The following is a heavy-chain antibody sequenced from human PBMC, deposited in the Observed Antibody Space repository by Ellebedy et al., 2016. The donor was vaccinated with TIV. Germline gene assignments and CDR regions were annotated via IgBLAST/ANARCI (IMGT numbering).Heavy chain of an antibody. D-gene: IGHD2-2*01. CDR1: GFTFTTYS. CDR2: ISGSSSTI. CDR3: ARDAYQLLF. V-gene: IGHV3-48*01. Sequence: GESLKISXAASGFTFTTYSMNWVRQAPGKGLEWVSYISGSSSTIYYADSVKGRFTISRDNAKNSLYLQMNSLRAEDTAVYYCARDAYQLLFWGQGTLVTVSS. J-gene: IGHJ4*02.